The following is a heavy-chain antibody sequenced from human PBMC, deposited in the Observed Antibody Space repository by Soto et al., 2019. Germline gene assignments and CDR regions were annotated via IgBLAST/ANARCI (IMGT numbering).Heavy chain of an antibody. J-gene: IGHJ4*02. Sequence: QLQLQESGPGLVKPSETLSLTCTVSGGSISSGSFYWGWIRQPPGKGLEWIGSIYYTRNTSYNPSLKSRVTISVDASKNQFSLKLSSVTAADPAVYYCARHWEQWLGYIDYWGQGTLVAVSS. CDR2: IYYTRNT. CDR1: GGSISSGSFY. D-gene: IGHD6-19*01. V-gene: IGHV4-39*01. CDR3: ARHWEQWLGYIDY.